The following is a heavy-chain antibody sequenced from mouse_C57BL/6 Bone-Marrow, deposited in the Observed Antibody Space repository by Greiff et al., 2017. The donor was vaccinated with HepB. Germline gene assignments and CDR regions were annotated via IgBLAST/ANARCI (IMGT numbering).Heavy chain of an antibody. CDR3: ARRGGYYGSSPYYFDY. Sequence: QVQLQQSGAELARPGASVKLSCKASGYTFTSYGISWVKQRTGQGLEWIGEIYPRSGNTYYNEKFKGKATLTADKSSSTAYMELRSLTSEDSAVYFCARRGGYYGSSPYYFDYWGQGTTLTVSS. V-gene: IGHV1-81*01. CDR2: IYPRSGNT. CDR1: GYTFTSYG. D-gene: IGHD1-1*01. J-gene: IGHJ2*01.